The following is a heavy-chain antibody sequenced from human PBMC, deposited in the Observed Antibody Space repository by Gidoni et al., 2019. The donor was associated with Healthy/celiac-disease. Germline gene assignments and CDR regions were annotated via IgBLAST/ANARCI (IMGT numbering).Heavy chain of an antibody. V-gene: IGHV2-26*01. CDR3: ARILGLCSRTSCYYHLDY. D-gene: IGHD2-2*01. Sequence: QVTLKESGPVLVKPTETLTLTCTVSGFSLSNARMGVSWIRQPPGKALEWLAHIFSNDEKSYSTSLKSRLTISKDTSKSQVVLTMTNMDPVDTATYYCARILGLCSRTSCYYHLDYWGQGTLVTVSS. CDR1: GFSLSNARMG. J-gene: IGHJ4*02. CDR2: IFSNDEK.